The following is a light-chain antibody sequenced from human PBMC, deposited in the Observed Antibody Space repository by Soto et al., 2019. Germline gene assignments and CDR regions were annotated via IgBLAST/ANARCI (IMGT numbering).Light chain of an antibody. Sequence: EIVLTQSPGTLSLSPGERATLSCRASQSVRSTYLAWYQHRPGQAPRLLIYGASSRATDIPDRFAGSGSGTDFTLTISRLEPEDFAVYYCQHYDTLSFGQGTRLEIK. J-gene: IGKJ5*01. V-gene: IGKV3-20*01. CDR2: GAS. CDR1: QSVRSTY. CDR3: QHYDTLS.